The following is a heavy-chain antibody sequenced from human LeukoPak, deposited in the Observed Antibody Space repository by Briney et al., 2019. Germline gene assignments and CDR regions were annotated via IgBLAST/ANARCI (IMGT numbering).Heavy chain of an antibody. V-gene: IGHV1-2*02. Sequence: ASVKVSCKASGYTFTGYYMHWVRQAPGQGLEWMGWINPNSGGTNYAQKFQGRVTMTRDTSISTAYMELSRLRSDDTAVYYCASDDSSGYYPTYYFDYWGQGTLVTVPS. D-gene: IGHD3-22*01. CDR1: GYTFTGYY. CDR2: INPNSGGT. CDR3: ASDDSSGYYPTYYFDY. J-gene: IGHJ4*02.